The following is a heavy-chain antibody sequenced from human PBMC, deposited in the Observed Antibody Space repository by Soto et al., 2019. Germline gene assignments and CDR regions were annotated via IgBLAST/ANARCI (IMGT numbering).Heavy chain of an antibody. CDR1: GFTFSSYG. V-gene: IGHV3-30*18. J-gene: IGHJ4*02. D-gene: IGHD2-15*01. CDR2: ISYDGSNK. CDR3: AKYLTYCSGGSCARDFDY. Sequence: PGGSLRLSCAASGFTFSSYGMHWVRQAPGKGLEWVAVISYDGSNKYYADSVKGRFTISRDNSKNTLYLQMNSLRAEDTAVYYCAKYLTYCSGGSCARDFDYWGQGTLVTVSS.